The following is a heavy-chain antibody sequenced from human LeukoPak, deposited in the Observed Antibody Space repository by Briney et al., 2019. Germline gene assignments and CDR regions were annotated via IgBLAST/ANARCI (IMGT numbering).Heavy chain of an antibody. CDR3: ARGGYGANDDAFNI. Sequence: GGSLRLSCAASGFTFSSYSMNWVRQAPGKGLEWVSYISSSTNTIYYADSVKGRFTISRDNAKNSLFLQMNSLRDEDTAVYYCARGGYGANDDAFNIWGQGTMVTVSS. CDR2: ISSSTNTI. J-gene: IGHJ3*02. V-gene: IGHV3-48*02. CDR1: GFTFSSYS. D-gene: IGHD4-23*01.